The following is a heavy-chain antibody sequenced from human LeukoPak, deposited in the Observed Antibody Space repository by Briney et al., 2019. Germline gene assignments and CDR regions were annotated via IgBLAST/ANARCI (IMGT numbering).Heavy chain of an antibody. CDR1: GGSISSYY. CDR3: ARREYCGGDCSPVDY. Sequence: SETLSLTCTVSGGSISSYYWSWIRQPPGKGLEWIGYIYYSGSTNYNPSLKSRVTISVDTSKNQFSLKLSSVTAADTAVYYCARREYCGGDCSPVDYWGQGTLVTVSS. J-gene: IGHJ4*02. D-gene: IGHD2-21*02. V-gene: IGHV4-59*12. CDR2: IYYSGST.